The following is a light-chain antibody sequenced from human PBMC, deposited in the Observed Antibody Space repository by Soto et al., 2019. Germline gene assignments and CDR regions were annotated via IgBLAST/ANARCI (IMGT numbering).Light chain of an antibody. J-gene: IGKJ1*01. CDR2: RAS. V-gene: IGKV1-39*01. CDR1: QTISTF. Sequence: DIQMTQSPASLSASVGDRVTISCRASQTISTFLNWYQQKPGTAPRLLIYRASSVQSGVPPRFSGSGSGRDFTLTISSLRPEDIATYFCQHSYSSPPWTFGQGTRWISN. CDR3: QHSYSSPPWT.